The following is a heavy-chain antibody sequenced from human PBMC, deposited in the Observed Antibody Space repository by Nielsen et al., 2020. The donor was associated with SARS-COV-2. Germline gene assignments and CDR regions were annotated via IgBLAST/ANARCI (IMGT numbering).Heavy chain of an antibody. J-gene: IGHJ4*02. CDR3: AREIFGSFDY. D-gene: IGHD3-3*01. CDR1: GFTFSSYD. Sequence: GESLKISCAASGFTFSSYDMHWVRQATGKGLEWVSAIGTAGDTYYPGSVKGRFTISRDNSKNTLYLQMNSLRAEDTAVYYCAREIFGSFDYWGQGTLVTVSS. CDR2: IGTAGDT. V-gene: IGHV3-13*04.